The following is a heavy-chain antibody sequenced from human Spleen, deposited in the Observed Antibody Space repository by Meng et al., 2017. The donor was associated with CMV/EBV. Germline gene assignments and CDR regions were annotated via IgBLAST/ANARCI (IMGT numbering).Heavy chain of an antibody. CDR3: ARDWDCSGGSCYSGLYY. CDR2: ISSSGSTI. V-gene: IGHV3-48*03. Sequence: LSLTCAASGFTFSSYEMNWVRQAPGKGLEWVSYISSSGSTIYYADSVKGRFTISRDNAKNSLYLQMNSLRAEDTAVYYCARDWDCSGGSCYSGLYYWGQGTLVTVSS. CDR1: GFTFSSYE. D-gene: IGHD2-15*01. J-gene: IGHJ4*02.